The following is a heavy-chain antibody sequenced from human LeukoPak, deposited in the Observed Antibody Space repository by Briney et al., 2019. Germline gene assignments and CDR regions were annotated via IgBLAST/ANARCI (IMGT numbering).Heavy chain of an antibody. Sequence: GGSLRLSCAASGFTFSNYAMHWVRQAPDKGLEWLAFIRYGGGEKYYADSVKGRFTISRDNSKNTLYLQMNSLKTEDTAVYYCARGGDFGVPAPLGIDAFDIWGQGTMVTVSS. J-gene: IGHJ3*02. CDR1: GFTFSNYA. V-gene: IGHV3-30*02. CDR3: ARGGDFGVPAPLGIDAFDI. CDR2: IRYGGGEK. D-gene: IGHD2-2*01.